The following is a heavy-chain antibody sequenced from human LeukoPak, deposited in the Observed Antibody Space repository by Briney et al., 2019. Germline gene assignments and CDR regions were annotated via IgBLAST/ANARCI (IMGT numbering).Heavy chain of an antibody. D-gene: IGHD3-10*01. V-gene: IGHV4-34*01. CDR3: ARRDYLDHFYYIDV. J-gene: IGHJ6*03. CDR1: GGSFNDYY. Sequence: PSETLSLTCAVYGGSFNDYYWIWIRQPPGKGLEWIGEIKPSGRTNYNPSLESRVTISVDTSKNHFSLKLSPVTAADTAVYYCARRDYLDHFYYIDVWDKGNTVTVSS. CDR2: IKPSGRT.